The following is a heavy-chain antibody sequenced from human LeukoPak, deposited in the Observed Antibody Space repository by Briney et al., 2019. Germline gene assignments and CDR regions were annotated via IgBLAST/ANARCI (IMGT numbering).Heavy chain of an antibody. CDR1: GFTFTMFS. V-gene: IGHV3-48*01. CDR2: IRGRSDTT. D-gene: IGHD3-22*01. Sequence: GGSLRLSCAASGFTFTMFSMNWLRQAPGKGLEWIAFIRGRSDTTYYADSVQGRFTISRDNSKNTLYLQMNSLRAEDTAVYYCAKDSGYSDYWGQGTLVTVSS. J-gene: IGHJ4*02. CDR3: AKDSGYSDY.